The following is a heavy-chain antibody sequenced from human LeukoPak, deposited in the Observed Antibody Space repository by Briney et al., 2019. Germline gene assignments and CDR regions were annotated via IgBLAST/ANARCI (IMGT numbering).Heavy chain of an antibody. J-gene: IGHJ4*02. CDR3: ARALGRYYYDSSGYYAHFDY. CDR1: GGXFSGYY. D-gene: IGHD3-22*01. Sequence: SETLSLTCAVYGGXFSGYYWSWIRQPPGKGLEWIGEINHSGSTKYNPSLKSRVTISGDTSKNQFSLKLRSVTAADTAVYYCARALGRYYYDSSGYYAHFDYWGQGTLVTVSS. CDR2: INHSGST. V-gene: IGHV4-34*01.